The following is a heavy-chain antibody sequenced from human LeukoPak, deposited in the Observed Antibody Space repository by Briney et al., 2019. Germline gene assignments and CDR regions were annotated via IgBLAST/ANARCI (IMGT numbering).Heavy chain of an antibody. D-gene: IGHD2-15*01. CDR3: ARDHCSGGSCYTFDY. V-gene: IGHV1-69*05. J-gene: IGHJ4*02. CDR2: IIPIFGRA. CDR1: GGTFISYA. Sequence: GASVKVSCKASGGTFISYAISWVRQAPGQGGEWMGRIIPIFGRANYAQKFQGRVKITRDESKSKVYMELTSLRSDDTAVYYCARDHCSGGSCYTFDYWGQGTLVTVSS.